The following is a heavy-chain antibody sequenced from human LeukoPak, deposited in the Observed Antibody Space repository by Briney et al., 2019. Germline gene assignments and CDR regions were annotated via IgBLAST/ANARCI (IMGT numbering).Heavy chain of an antibody. CDR3: ARRGLRLTGFDY. V-gene: IGHV1-2*02. CDR1: GYTFTVYY. Sequence: ASVKVSCKASGYTFTVYYMHWVRQAPGQGLEWMGWINPNSGGTNYAQKFQGRVTMTRDTSISTAYMELSRLRSDDTAVYYCARRGLRLTGFDYWGQGTLVTVSS. J-gene: IGHJ4*02. CDR2: INPNSGGT. D-gene: IGHD2-21*02.